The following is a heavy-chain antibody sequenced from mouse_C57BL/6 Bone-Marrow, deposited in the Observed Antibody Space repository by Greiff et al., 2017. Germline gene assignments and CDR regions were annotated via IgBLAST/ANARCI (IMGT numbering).Heavy chain of an antibody. CDR3: AREEGDYYDSSWGDY. CDR2: IAPSASCT. D-gene: IGHD1-1*01. Sequence: QVQLQQSGAELVKPGASVKLSCKASGYTFTSYWMQWVKQRHGQGLEWIGEIAPSASCTNYNQKFKGKATLTVDTSSSTAYMQLSSLTSEDSAVYYCAREEGDYYDSSWGDYWGQGTTLTVSS. J-gene: IGHJ2*01. V-gene: IGHV1-50*01. CDR1: GYTFTSYW.